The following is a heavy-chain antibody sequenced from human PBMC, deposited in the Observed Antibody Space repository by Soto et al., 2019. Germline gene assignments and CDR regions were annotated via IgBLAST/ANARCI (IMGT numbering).Heavy chain of an antibody. CDR1: GFTFSSYS. J-gene: IGHJ4*02. CDR2: ISSSSSTI. CDR3: AREWFSPTVTTSAFDY. V-gene: IGHV3-48*02. Sequence: VGSLRLSCAASGFTFSSYSMNWVRQAPGKGLEWVSYISSSSSTIYYADSVKGRFTISRDNAKNSLYLQMNSLRDEDTAVYYCAREWFSPTVTTSAFDYWGQGTLVTVSS. D-gene: IGHD4-17*01.